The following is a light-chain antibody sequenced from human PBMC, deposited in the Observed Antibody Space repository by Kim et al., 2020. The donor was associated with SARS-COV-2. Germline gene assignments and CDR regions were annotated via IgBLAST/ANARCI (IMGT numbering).Light chain of an antibody. Sequence: PGERATLSCRASQSVSNCYSAWYQQKPGQAPRLLIYGASSRATGIQDRFSGSGSGTDFTLTISRLEPEDFAVYYCQQYGSSPWTFGQGTKVDIK. CDR3: QQYGSSPWT. V-gene: IGKV3-20*01. J-gene: IGKJ1*01. CDR1: QSVSNCY. CDR2: GAS.